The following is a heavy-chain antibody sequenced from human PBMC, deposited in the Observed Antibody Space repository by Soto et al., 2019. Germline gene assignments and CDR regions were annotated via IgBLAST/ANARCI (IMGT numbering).Heavy chain of an antibody. J-gene: IGHJ4*02. CDR3: ARADYHILNAYYKKQRYFDY. CDR1: GGSISSYY. V-gene: IGHV4-59*01. Sequence: SETLSLTCTVSGGSISSYYWNWIRQPPGKGLEWIGCIFYSGSTNYNPSLKSRVTISVDTSKNQFSLKLGSVTAADTAVYYCARADYHILNAYYKKQRYFDYWGQGTLVTISS. CDR2: IFYSGST. D-gene: IGHD3-9*01.